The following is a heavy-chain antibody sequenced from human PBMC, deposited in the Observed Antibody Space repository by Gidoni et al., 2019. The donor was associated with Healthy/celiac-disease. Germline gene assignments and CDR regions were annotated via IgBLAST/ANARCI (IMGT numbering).Heavy chain of an antibody. D-gene: IGHD2-21*02. CDR3: ASHEIEEVVTAYYYYMDV. J-gene: IGHJ6*03. V-gene: IGHV1-69*01. CDR1: GGTFSSYA. CDR2: IIPIFGTA. Sequence: QVQLVQSGAEVKKPGSSVKVSCKASGGTFSSYAISWVRQAPGQGLEWMGGIIPIFGTANYAQKFQGRVTITADESTSTAYMELSSLRSEDTAVYYCASHEIEEVVTAYYYYMDVWGKGTTVTVSS.